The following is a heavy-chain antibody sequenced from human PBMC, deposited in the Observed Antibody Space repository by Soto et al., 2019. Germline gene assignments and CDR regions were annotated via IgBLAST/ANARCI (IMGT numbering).Heavy chain of an antibody. V-gene: IGHV3-7*01. CDR2: IKHDGSER. CDR3: ARELSWSGRDY. Sequence: EVQLVESGGGLVQPGGSLRLSCAASGFRFNTNWMSWVRQAQGKGLEWVANIKHDGSERNHVDSVRGRFTISIDNAKSSLYLQMNSLRVEDKAVYYCARELSWSGRDYWGQGTLVIVSP. D-gene: IGHD3-10*01. CDR1: GFRFNTNW. J-gene: IGHJ4*02.